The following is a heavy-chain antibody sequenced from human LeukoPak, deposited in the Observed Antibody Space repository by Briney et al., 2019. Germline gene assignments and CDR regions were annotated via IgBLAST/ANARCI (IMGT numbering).Heavy chain of an antibody. J-gene: IGHJ4*02. Sequence: GGALRLSFAGSGITFRSHGMHWVRQAPGKGVNWVAFIRYDGSEEYYADSVKGRFTISRDNSKKTLYLQMNSLRAEDTAVYYCAKGYTYTFDYFDSWGQGTLVTVSS. CDR3: AKGYTYTFDYFDS. D-gene: IGHD5-18*01. V-gene: IGHV3-30*02. CDR1: GITFRSHG. CDR2: IRYDGSEE.